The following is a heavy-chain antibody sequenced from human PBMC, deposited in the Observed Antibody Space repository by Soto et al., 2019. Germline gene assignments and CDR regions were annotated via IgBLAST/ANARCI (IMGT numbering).Heavy chain of an antibody. D-gene: IGHD6-6*01. J-gene: IGHJ6*03. V-gene: IGHV4-34*01. CDR1: GGSFSGYY. Sequence: SETLSLTCAVYGGSFSGYYWSWIRQPPGKGLEWIGEINHHGGTNYTPSLKSRVTISLDTSNNQFSLKLSSMTAADTAVYYCARASYSSSRGYFYYYMDVWGKGTTVTVSS. CDR2: INHHGGT. CDR3: ARASYSSSRGYFYYYMDV.